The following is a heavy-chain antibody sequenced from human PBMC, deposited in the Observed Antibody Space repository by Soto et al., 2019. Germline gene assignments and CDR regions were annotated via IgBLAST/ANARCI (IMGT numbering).Heavy chain of an antibody. V-gene: IGHV2-5*02. CDR1: GFSLTTSGVG. Sequence: QITLKESGPTLVNPTQTLTLTCTFSGFSLTTSGVGVGWIRQSPGKALEWVALIFWDEDKRYSPSLKSRLTITKHTSKNQVVLTMTNMDPLDTATYYCARLIHCSGSCYESDYWGQGTLVTVSS. D-gene: IGHD2-15*01. CDR3: ARLIHCSGSCYESDY. CDR2: IFWDEDK. J-gene: IGHJ4*02.